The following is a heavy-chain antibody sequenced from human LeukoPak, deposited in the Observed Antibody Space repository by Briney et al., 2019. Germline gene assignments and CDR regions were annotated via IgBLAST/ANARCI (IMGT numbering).Heavy chain of an antibody. CDR3: ARDHAHYYDSSGSLDY. CDR2: IYSGGST. D-gene: IGHD3-22*01. V-gene: IGHV3-66*01. CDR1: GFTVSSNY. Sequence: GGSLRLSCAASGFTVSSNYMSWVRQAPGKGLEWVSLIYSGGSTYYADSVKGRFTISRDNAKNSLYLQMNSLRAEDTAVYYCARDHAHYYDSSGSLDYWGQGTLVTVSS. J-gene: IGHJ4*02.